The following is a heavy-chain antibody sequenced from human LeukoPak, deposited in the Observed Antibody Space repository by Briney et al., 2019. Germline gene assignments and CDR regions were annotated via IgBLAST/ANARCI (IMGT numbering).Heavy chain of an antibody. V-gene: IGHV3-7*01. D-gene: IGHD3-16*02. J-gene: IGHJ4*02. Sequence: PGGSLRLSCAASGFTFSSYWMSWVRQAPGKGLEWVANIKQDGSGKYYVDSVKGRFTISRDNAKNSLYLQMNSLRAEDTAVYYCARDGGSGGVFDYFDYWGQGTLVTVSS. CDR1: GFTFSSYW. CDR3: ARDGGSGGVFDYFDY. CDR2: IKQDGSGK.